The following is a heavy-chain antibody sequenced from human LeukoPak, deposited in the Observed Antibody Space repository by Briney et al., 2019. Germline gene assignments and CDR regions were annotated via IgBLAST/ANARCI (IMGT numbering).Heavy chain of an antibody. CDR1: GGTFSSYA. CDR3: ARGGSSDVTLGDYFDY. CDR2: IIPIFGTA. Sequence: SVKVSCKASGGTFSSYAISWVRQAPGQGLEWMGRIIPIFGTANYAQKFQGRVTITTDESTSTAYMELSSLRSEDTAVYYCARGGSSDVTLGDYFDYWCQGTLVTVSS. D-gene: IGHD1-26*01. V-gene: IGHV1-69*05. J-gene: IGHJ4*02.